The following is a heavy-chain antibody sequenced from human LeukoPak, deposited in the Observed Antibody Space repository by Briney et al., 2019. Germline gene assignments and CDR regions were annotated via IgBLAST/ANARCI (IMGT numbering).Heavy chain of an antibody. CDR3: ARDGRSGWYEFDY. D-gene: IGHD6-19*01. V-gene: IGHV3-7*01. CDR1: GFTFSSYW. J-gene: IGHJ4*02. Sequence: GGSLRLSCAASGFTFSSYWMSWVRQAPGKGLEWVANIKQDGSEKYYVDSVKGRFTISRDNAKNSLYLQMDSLRAEDTAVYYCARDGRSGWYEFDYWGQGTLVTVSS. CDR2: IKQDGSEK.